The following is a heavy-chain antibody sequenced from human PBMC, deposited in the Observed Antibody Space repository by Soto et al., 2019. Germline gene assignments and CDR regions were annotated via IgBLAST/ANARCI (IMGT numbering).Heavy chain of an antibody. Sequence: EVQLVESGGGLIQPGGSLRLSCAASGFTVSSNYMSWVRQAPGKGLEWVSGIYSGGSTYYADSVKGRFTISRDNSKNTLDLQMNSLRAEDTTVYYCAREDFYDSSGYDGYWGQGTLVTVS. J-gene: IGHJ4*02. CDR2: IYSGGST. D-gene: IGHD3-22*01. CDR1: GFTVSSNY. CDR3: AREDFYDSSGYDGY. V-gene: IGHV3-53*01.